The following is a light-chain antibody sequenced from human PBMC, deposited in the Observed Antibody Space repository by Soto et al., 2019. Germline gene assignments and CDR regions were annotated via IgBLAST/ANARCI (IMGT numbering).Light chain of an antibody. CDR2: WAS. V-gene: IGKV4-1*01. CDR1: QSVLYNSNNKNY. J-gene: IGKJ1*01. CDR3: QQYYNTPQT. Sequence: DIVMTQSPDSLAVSLGERATINCKSSQSVLYNSNNKNYLAWFQQKPGQPPKLIIYWASTRESGVPDRFSGSGSGTDFTLTISSLQAEDVSVYYCQQYYNTPQTFGQGTKVEVK.